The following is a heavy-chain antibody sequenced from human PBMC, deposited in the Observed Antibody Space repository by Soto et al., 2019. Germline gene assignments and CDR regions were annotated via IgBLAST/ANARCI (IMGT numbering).Heavy chain of an antibody. D-gene: IGHD2-2*01. V-gene: IGHV4-34*01. CDR3: ARGRKRTYADLVPAATGHRPGYYYYGMDV. Sequence: PSETLSLTCAVYGGSFIGYYWSWIRQPPGKGLEWIGEINHSGSTNYNPSLKSRVTISVDTSKNQFSLKLSSVTAADTAVYYCARGRKRTYADLVPAATGHRPGYYYYGMDVWGQGTTVTVSS. CDR2: INHSGST. CDR1: GGSFIGYY. J-gene: IGHJ6*02.